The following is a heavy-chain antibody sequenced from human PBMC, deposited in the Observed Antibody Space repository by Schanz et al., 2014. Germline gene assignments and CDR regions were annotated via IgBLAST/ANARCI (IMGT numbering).Heavy chain of an antibody. J-gene: IGHJ4*02. V-gene: IGHV3-11*01. CDR1: GFPFSDYF. CDR2: IGNGGVTI. D-gene: IGHD3-10*01. Sequence: QVQLVDSGGGLVKPGGSLRLSCTASGFPFSDYFMAWIRQPPGRGLEWVTYIGNGGVTIYYADSVKGRFTISRDNSKISLYLQMNSLRAADTSVYDCARIGGSVFDYWAQGTLVTVSS. CDR3: ARIGGSVFDY.